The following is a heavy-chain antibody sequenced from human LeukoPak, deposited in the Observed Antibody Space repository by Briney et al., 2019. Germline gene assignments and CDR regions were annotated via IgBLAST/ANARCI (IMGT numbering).Heavy chain of an antibody. V-gene: IGHV1-46*01. D-gene: IGHD3-22*01. CDR2: INPSGGST. J-gene: IGHJ5*02. CDR3: GRDLNRSGYTREGRFDP. Sequence: ASVKVSCKASGGTFSSYAISWVRQAPGQGLEWMGIINPSGGSTTYAQKFQGRLTMTRDMSTSTVYMELSSLRSEDTAVYYCGRDLNRSGYTREGRFDPWGQGTLVTVSS. CDR1: GGTFSSYA.